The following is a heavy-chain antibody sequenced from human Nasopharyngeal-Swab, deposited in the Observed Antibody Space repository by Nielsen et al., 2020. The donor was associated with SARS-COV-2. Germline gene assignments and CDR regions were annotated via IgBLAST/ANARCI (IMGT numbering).Heavy chain of an antibody. Sequence: SETLSLTCIVSGGSISISSYYWGWIRQPPGKGLEWIGNIFYSGSTYYNPSLKSRVTISVDTSKNQFSLKLTSVTAADAAVYYCARGFDPWGQGTLVTVSS. CDR1: GGSISISSYY. V-gene: IGHV4-39*01. CDR2: IFYSGST. CDR3: ARGFDP. J-gene: IGHJ5*02.